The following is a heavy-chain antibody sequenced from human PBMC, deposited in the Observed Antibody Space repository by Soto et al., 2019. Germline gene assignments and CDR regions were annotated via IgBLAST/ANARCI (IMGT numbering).Heavy chain of an antibody. Sequence: SETLSLTCTVSGGSISSSSYYWGWIRQPPGKGLEWIGSIYYSGSTYYNPSLKSRVTISVDTSKNQFSLKLSSVTAADTAVYYCARGAVSWWLVDWGQGTLVTVSS. J-gene: IGHJ4*02. D-gene: IGHD6-19*01. CDR2: IYYSGST. CDR1: GGSISSSSYY. CDR3: ARGAVSWWLVD. V-gene: IGHV4-39*07.